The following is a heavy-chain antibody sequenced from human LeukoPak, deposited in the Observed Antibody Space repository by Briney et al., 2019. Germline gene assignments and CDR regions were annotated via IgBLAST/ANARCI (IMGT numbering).Heavy chain of an antibody. CDR3: ASGSSGYPPY. CDR1: GFTFSNYG. V-gene: IGHV3-33*01. J-gene: IGHJ4*02. D-gene: IGHD3-22*01. Sequence: PGRSLRLSCAASGFTFSNYGMHWVRQAPGKGLEWVAVIWYDGSNEYYADSVKGRFTISRDNSKNTLYLQMNSLRAEDTAVYYCASGSSGYPPYWGQGTLVTVSS. CDR2: IWYDGSNE.